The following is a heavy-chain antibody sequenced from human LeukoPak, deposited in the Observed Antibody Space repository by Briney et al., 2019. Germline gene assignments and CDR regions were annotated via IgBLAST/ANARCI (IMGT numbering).Heavy chain of an antibody. Sequence: GGSLRLSCAASGFTFSSYAMHWVRQAPGKGLEWVAVISYDGSNKYYADSVKGRFTISRDNSKNSLYLQMNSLRAEDTAVYYCARVAVPDAFDIWGQGTMVTVSS. V-gene: IGHV3-30-3*01. CDR3: ARVAVPDAFDI. J-gene: IGHJ3*02. CDR2: ISYDGSNK. D-gene: IGHD3-10*01. CDR1: GFTFSSYA.